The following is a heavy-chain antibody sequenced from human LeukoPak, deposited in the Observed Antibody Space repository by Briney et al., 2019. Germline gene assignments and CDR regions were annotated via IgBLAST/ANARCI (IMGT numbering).Heavy chain of an antibody. CDR3: VRLPKRVVVVAANFDC. D-gene: IGHD2-15*01. Sequence: PGGSLRLSWAASGFTFSSYAMSWVRQAPGKGLEWVSAISGSGGSTYYADSVKGRFTISRDNSKNTLYLQMNSLRAEDTAVYYCVRLPKRVVVVAANFDCWGQGTLVTVSS. J-gene: IGHJ4*02. CDR2: ISGSGGST. CDR1: GFTFSSYA. V-gene: IGHV3-23*01.